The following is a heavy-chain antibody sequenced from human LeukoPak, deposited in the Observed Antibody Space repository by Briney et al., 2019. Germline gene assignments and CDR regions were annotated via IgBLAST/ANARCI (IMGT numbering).Heavy chain of an antibody. V-gene: IGHV3-9*01. CDR3: AKDIRAYYDSSGYYDY. CDR1: GFTFDDYA. Sequence: GRSLRLSCAASGFTFDDYAMHWVRQAPGKGLEWVSGISWNSGSIGYADSVKGRFTISRDNAKNSLYLQMNRLRAEDTALYYCAKDIRAYYDSSGYYDYWGQGTLVTVSS. J-gene: IGHJ4*02. CDR2: ISWNSGSI. D-gene: IGHD3-22*01.